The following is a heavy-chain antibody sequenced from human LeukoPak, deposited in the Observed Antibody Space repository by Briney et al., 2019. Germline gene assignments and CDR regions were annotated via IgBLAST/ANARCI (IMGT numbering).Heavy chain of an antibody. D-gene: IGHD1-26*01. Sequence: PGRSLRLSCAASGFNFRDYGMHWVRRTPGKGLEWVAFIRSDGSDKYYADSVKGRFTISRDTSRNTLYMQMNSLRVEDTAIYYCAKYSGDYFGDYWGQGNLVTVSS. V-gene: IGHV3-30*02. CDR1: GFNFRDYG. CDR3: AKYSGDYFGDY. CDR2: IRSDGSDK. J-gene: IGHJ4*02.